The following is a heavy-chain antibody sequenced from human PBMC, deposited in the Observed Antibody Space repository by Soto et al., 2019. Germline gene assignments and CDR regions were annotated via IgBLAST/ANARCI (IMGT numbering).Heavy chain of an antibody. Sequence: QVQLPQWGAGLLKPSETLSLTCAVYGGSFSDYYWSWIRQSPGKGLEWIGEINHSGSTNSNPSLKSRVTMSVDTSKNQFSLKMTSVTAADAAVYYCARGHGVFDYWGQGSLVTVSS. CDR1: GGSFSDYY. J-gene: IGHJ4*02. CDR2: INHSGST. V-gene: IGHV4-34*01. CDR3: ARGHGVFDY. D-gene: IGHD3-16*01.